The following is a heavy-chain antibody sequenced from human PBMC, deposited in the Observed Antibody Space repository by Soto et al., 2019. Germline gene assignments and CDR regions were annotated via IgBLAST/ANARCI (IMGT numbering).Heavy chain of an antibody. Sequence: SETLSLTCSVSGYSVTSSDYYWAWIRQPPGKGLEWIGSTFYSGLTYYNPSLKSRVTLSVDTSENQFSVRLTSVTAADTAVYYCAPLSVSLSGPYGIHVWGQGTTVTVSS. J-gene: IGHJ6*02. CDR1: GYSVTSSDYY. CDR3: APLSVSLSGPYGIHV. D-gene: IGHD2-15*01. CDR2: TFYSGLT. V-gene: IGHV4-39*01.